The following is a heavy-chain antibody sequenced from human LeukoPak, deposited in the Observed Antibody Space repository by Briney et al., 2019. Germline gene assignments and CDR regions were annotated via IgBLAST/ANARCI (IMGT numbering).Heavy chain of an antibody. CDR1: GFTFSSYA. V-gene: IGHV3-30-3*01. CDR2: ISYDGSNK. J-gene: IGHJ4*02. D-gene: IGHD6-19*01. Sequence: GRSLRLSCAASGFTFSSYAMHWVRQAPGKGLEWVAVISYDGSNKYYADSVKGRFTISRDNSKNTLYLQMNSLRAEDTAVYYCARDVAVAGEFDYWGQGTLVTVS. CDR3: ARDVAVAGEFDY.